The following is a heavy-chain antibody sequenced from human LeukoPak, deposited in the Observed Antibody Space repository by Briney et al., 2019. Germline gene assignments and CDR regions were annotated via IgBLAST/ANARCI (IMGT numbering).Heavy chain of an antibody. CDR2: ISSSSSYI. Sequence: GGSLRLSCTASGFTFSSYSTNWVRQAPGKGLEWVSSISSSSSYIYYADSVKGRFTISRDNAKNSLYLQMNSLRAEDTAVYYCATFDILTASNDYWGQGTLVTVSS. CDR1: GFTFSSYS. J-gene: IGHJ4*02. CDR3: ATFDILTASNDY. V-gene: IGHV3-21*01. D-gene: IGHD3-9*01.